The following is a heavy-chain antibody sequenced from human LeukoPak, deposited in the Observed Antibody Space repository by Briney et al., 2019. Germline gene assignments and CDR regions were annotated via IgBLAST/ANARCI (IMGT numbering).Heavy chain of an antibody. Sequence: SETLSLTCTVSGGSISSSSYYWGWIRQPPGKGLEWIGSIYYSGSTYYNPSLKSRVTISVDTSKNQFSLKLSSVTAADTAVCYCARDSGYSYGTGGFDYWGQGTLVTVSS. CDR2: IYYSGST. CDR3: ARDSGYSYGTGGFDY. CDR1: GGSISSSSYY. D-gene: IGHD5-18*01. J-gene: IGHJ4*02. V-gene: IGHV4-39*02.